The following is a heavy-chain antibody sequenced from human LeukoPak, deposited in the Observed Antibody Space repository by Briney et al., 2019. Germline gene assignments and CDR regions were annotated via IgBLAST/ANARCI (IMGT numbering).Heavy chain of an antibody. V-gene: IGHV3-33*01. CDR1: GFTFSSYG. CDR2: IWYDGSNK. J-gene: IGHJ5*02. Sequence: GGSLRLSCAASGFTFSSYGMHWVRQAPGKGLEWVAGIWYDGSNKYYADSVKGRFTISRDNSKNTLYLQMNSLRAEDTAVYYCARDSLYCSGGSCYNWGANWFDPWGQGTLVTVSS. D-gene: IGHD2-15*01. CDR3: ARDSLYCSGGSCYNWGANWFDP.